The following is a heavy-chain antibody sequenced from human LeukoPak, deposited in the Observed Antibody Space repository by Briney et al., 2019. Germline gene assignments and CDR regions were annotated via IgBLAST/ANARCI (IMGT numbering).Heavy chain of an antibody. CDR1: VYTFTSCG. Sequence: ASVTVSCKASVYTFTSCGISWVRQAPGQGLEWMGGISAYNGNTNYAQNLQGRITRTTDTFTSTAYMELRSVRSVATAVYYWARDEDIVVVPAAIGFDYLGQGTLVTGSS. D-gene: IGHD2-2*01. J-gene: IGHJ4*02. CDR3: ARDEDIVVVPAAIGFDY. V-gene: IGHV1-18*01. CDR2: ISAYNGNT.